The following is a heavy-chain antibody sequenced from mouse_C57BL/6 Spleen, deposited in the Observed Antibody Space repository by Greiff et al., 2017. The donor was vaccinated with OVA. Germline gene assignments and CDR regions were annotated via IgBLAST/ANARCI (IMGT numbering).Heavy chain of an antibody. CDR1: GYTFTDYY. CDR2: IYPGSGNT. CDR3: AREGNGYSWFAY. V-gene: IGHV1-76*01. D-gene: IGHD2-3*01. Sequence: VKLVESGAELVRPGASVKLSCKASGYTFTDYYINWVKQRPGQGLEWIARIYPGSGNTYYNEKFKGKATLTAEKSSSTAYMQLSSLTSEDSAVYFCAREGNGYSWFAYWGQGTLVTVSA. J-gene: IGHJ3*01.